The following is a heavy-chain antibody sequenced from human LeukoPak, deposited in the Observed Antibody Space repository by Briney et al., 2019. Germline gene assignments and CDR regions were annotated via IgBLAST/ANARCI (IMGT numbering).Heavy chain of an antibody. Sequence: SETLSLTCNVSGGSIRGYYWSWIRQPPGKGLEWIGYIYSSGSTNYNPSLKSRVTMSVDTSKNQFSLKVSSVTAADTAVYYCARRYRGVPDYWGQGTLVTVSS. CDR3: ARRYRGVPDY. V-gene: IGHV4-59*01. CDR1: GGSIRGYY. CDR2: IYSSGST. J-gene: IGHJ4*02. D-gene: IGHD3-10*01.